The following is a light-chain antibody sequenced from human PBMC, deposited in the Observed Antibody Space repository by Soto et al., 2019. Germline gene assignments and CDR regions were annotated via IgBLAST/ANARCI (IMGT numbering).Light chain of an antibody. V-gene: IGKV3-20*01. CDR2: AAF. J-gene: IGKJ2*01. CDR1: QSVGSNY. Sequence: DIVLTQSPGTLSLSPGERATLSCRASQSVGSNYLAWYRQKPGQAPRLLIYAAFSRSTGIPDRFSGSGSGTDFTLTITRLEPEDFAVYYCQHYGTTVYTFDQGTKLEIK. CDR3: QHYGTTVYT.